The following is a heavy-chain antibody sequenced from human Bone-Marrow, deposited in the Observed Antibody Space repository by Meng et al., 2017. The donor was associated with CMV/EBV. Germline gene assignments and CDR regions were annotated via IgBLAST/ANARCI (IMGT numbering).Heavy chain of an antibody. V-gene: IGHV3-21*01. Sequence: GRSLRLSCAASGFTFSSYSMNWVRQAPGKGLEWVSSITFSSNYIYYADSVKGRFTISRDNAKNSLYLQMNSLRAEDTAVYYCAREDTGDFDYWGQGALVTVSS. J-gene: IGHJ4*02. D-gene: IGHD1-1*01. CDR3: AREDTGDFDY. CDR2: ITFSSNYI. CDR1: GFTFSSYS.